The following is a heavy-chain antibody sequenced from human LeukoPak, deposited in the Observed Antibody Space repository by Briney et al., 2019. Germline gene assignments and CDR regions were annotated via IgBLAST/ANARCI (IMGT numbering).Heavy chain of an antibody. CDR3: AADRGIQLWSKSQADYYYGMDV. J-gene: IGHJ6*02. CDR1: GFTFTSSA. CDR2: IVVGSGNT. D-gene: IGHD5-18*01. V-gene: IGHV1-58*02. Sequence: GASVKVSCKSSGFTFTSSAMQCVRRARGQRLEWIGWIVVGSGNTNYAQKFQERVTITRDMSTSTAYMELSSLRSEDTAVYYCAADRGIQLWSKSQADYYYGMDVWGQGTTVTVSS.